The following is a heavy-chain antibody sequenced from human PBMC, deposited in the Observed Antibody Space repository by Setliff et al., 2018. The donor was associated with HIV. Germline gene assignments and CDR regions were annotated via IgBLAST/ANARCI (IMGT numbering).Heavy chain of an antibody. CDR1: GDSISSYS. CDR2: IYYSGRT. V-gene: IGHV4-59*12. CDR3: ARRSGWSLDY. Sequence: PSETLSLTCTVSGDSISSYSWSWIRQPPGKGLEWIGHIYYSGRTNYNPSLKSRVTISVDTSKNQFSLKLSSVTAADTAVYYCARRSGWSLDYWGQGTLVTVSS. J-gene: IGHJ4*02. D-gene: IGHD6-19*01.